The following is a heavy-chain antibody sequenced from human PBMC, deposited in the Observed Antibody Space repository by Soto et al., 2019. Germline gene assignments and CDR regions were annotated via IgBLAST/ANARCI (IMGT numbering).Heavy chain of an antibody. CDR1: GFTFSGSA. CDR3: TRLWDIVVVPAAIRTDYYYYGMDV. CDR2: IRSKANSYAT. V-gene: IGHV3-73*01. Sequence: PGGSLRLSCAASGFTFSGSAMHWVRQASGKGLEWVGRIRSKANSYATAYAASVKGRFTISRDDSKNTAYLQMNSLKTEDTAVYYCTRLWDIVVVPAAIRTDYYYYGMDVWGQGTTVTVSS. D-gene: IGHD2-2*01. J-gene: IGHJ6*02.